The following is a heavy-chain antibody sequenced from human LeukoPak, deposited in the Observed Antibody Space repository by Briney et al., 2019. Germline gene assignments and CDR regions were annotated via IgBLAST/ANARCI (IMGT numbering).Heavy chain of an antibody. J-gene: IGHJ4*02. CDR1: GFTLSSSP. D-gene: IGHD6-19*01. V-gene: IGHV3-30-3*01. CDR2: ISYDGTIK. CDR3: ARDLVAGSPDYFDY. Sequence: GALRLSCAASGFTLSSSPMHWLRQAPGQGLEGVAVISYDGTIKSYADSVKGRFTISRHNSKNTLYLQMNSLRAEDTAVYYCARDLVAGSPDYFDYWGQGTLVTVSS.